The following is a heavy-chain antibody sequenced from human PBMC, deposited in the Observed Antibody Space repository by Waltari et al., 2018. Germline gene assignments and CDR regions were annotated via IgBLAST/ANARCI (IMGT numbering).Heavy chain of an antibody. V-gene: IGHV1-69*01. J-gene: IGHJ4*02. D-gene: IGHD3-22*01. CDR3: ASSPSNYYDSSGYSDY. Sequence: QVQLVQSGAEVKKPGSSVKVSCKASGGTFSSYAISWVRQAPGQGLEWMGGIIPSFGTANYEQKFQGRVTITADESTSTAYMELSSLRSEDTAVYYCASSPSNYYDSSGYSDYWGQGTLVTVSS. CDR2: IIPSFGTA. CDR1: GGTFSSYA.